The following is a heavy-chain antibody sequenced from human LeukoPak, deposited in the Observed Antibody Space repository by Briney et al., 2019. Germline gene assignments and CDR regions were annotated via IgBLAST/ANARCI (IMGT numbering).Heavy chain of an antibody. CDR1: GFTFSSYS. CDR2: ITTTFYT. J-gene: IGHJ6*02. CDR3: ARFYGSGGLGIDV. Sequence: PGGSLRLSCAASGFTFSSYSFNWVRQVPGKGLEWVSSITTTFYTYYTDSVKGRFTISRDNAKNSLYLQMVSLRAEDTAVYYCARFYGSGGLGIDVWGQGTTVTVSS. V-gene: IGHV3-21*01. D-gene: IGHD3-10*01.